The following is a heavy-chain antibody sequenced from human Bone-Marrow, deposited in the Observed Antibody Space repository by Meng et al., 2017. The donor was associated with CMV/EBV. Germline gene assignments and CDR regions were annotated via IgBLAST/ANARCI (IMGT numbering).Heavy chain of an antibody. V-gene: IGHV3-9*01. CDR2: ISWNSGSI. CDR3: AREGYDFWSSYYYYGMDV. J-gene: IGHJ6*02. CDR1: GFTFDDYA. D-gene: IGHD3-3*01. Sequence: GGSLRLSCAASGFTFDDYAMHWVRQAPGKGLEWVSGISWNSGSIGYADSVKGRFTISRDNAKNSLYLQMNSLRAEDTAVYYCAREGYDFWSSYYYYGMDVWGQGTKVTVS.